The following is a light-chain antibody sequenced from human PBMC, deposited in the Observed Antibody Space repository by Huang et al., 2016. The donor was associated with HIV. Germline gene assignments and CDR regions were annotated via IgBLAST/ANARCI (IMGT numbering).Light chain of an antibody. CDR2: ATS. J-gene: IGKJ1*01. V-gene: IGKV1-NL1*01. CDR3: QQYYTLRA. Sequence: DIQMTQSPSSLSASVGDRVTITCRASQDIRESLAWYQQKPGKAPKLLLYATSTLESVVPSRFSGSGFGTDYTLTINSLQAEDSATYYCQQYYTLRAFGQGTKVEIK. CDR1: QDIRES.